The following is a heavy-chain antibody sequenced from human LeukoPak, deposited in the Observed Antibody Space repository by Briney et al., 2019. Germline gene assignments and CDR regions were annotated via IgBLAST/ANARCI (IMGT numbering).Heavy chain of an antibody. Sequence: GGSLRLSCAASGFNFSSYAMHWVRQVPGKGLEWVAIISSDEDNKYSANSVKGRFTSFRDNSKNTLYLEMSSLRPEDTAVYFCARSPRRIAATTGWFDPWGQGTLVTVSS. V-gene: IGHV3-30*04. J-gene: IGHJ5*02. CDR2: ISSDEDNK. CDR3: ARSPRRIAATTGWFDP. CDR1: GFNFSSYA. D-gene: IGHD6-13*01.